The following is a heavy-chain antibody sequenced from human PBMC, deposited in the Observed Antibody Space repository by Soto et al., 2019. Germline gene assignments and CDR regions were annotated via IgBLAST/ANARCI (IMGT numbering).Heavy chain of an antibody. J-gene: IGHJ4*02. D-gene: IGHD1-26*01. Sequence: PSETLSLTCAFYGVSFSGYDWSWIRQPPGKGLEWIGEINHSGSTNYNPSLKSRVTISVDTSKNQFSLKLSSVTAADTAVYYCARAKWELQYYFDWLGQGTLVTVSS. CDR3: ARAKWELQYYFDW. V-gene: IGHV4-34*01. CDR2: INHSGST. CDR1: GVSFSGYD.